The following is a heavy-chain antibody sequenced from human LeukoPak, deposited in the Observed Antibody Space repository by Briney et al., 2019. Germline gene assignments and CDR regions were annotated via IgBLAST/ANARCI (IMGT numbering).Heavy chain of an antibody. CDR3: ARLMYSGSYYYYYYYMDA. Sequence: GGSLRLSCAASGFTFSSYSMNWVRQAPGKGLEWVSSISSSSSYIYYADSVKGRFTISRDNAKNSLYLQMNSLRAEDTAVYYCARLMYSGSYYYYYYYMDAWGKGTTVTVSS. CDR2: ISSSSSYI. J-gene: IGHJ6*03. V-gene: IGHV3-21*01. CDR1: GFTFSSYS. D-gene: IGHD1-26*01.